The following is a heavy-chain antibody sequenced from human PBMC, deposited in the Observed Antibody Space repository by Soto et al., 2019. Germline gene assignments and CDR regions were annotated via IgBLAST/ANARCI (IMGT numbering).Heavy chain of an antibody. CDR2: ISGGSVTI. D-gene: IGHD3-22*01. V-gene: IGHV3-48*02. J-gene: IGHJ4*02. Sequence: EVQLVESGGGLVKPGGSLRLSCAASGFTFSSFSMNWVRQTPGKGLEWVSYISGGSVTIYYADSVKGRFTISRDNAKNSLYLQMSSLRDEDTAVYYCVKDADYDTLLINYWGQGTLVTVSS. CDR1: GFTFSSFS. CDR3: VKDADYDTLLINY.